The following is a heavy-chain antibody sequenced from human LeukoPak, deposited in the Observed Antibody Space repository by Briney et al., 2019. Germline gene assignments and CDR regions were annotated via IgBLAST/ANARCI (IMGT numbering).Heavy chain of an antibody. D-gene: IGHD2-8*01. Sequence: SETLSLTCTVSGDSLSSGSYYWSWIRQPPGKGLEWIGYIYYGGNTNLNPSLKSRVTMSVDTSKNQFSLKMSSVTAADTAVYYCARASPMLDAFDIWGQGTMVTVS. CDR2: IYYGGNT. J-gene: IGHJ3*02. V-gene: IGHV4-61*01. CDR3: ARASPMLDAFDI. CDR1: GDSLSSGSYY.